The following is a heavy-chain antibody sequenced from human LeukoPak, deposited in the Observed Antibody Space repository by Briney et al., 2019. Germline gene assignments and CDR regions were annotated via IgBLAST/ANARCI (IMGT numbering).Heavy chain of an antibody. CDR1: GVSISSSNSY. J-gene: IGHJ4*02. CDR2: INHSGST. V-gene: IGHV4-39*07. Sequence: SETLSLTCTVSGVSISSSNSYWGWIRQPPGKGLEWIGEINHSGSTNYNPSLKSRVTISVDTSKNQFSLKLSSVTAADTAVYYCARLDCSGGSCYLFDYWGQGTLVTVSS. CDR3: ARLDCSGGSCYLFDY. D-gene: IGHD2-15*01.